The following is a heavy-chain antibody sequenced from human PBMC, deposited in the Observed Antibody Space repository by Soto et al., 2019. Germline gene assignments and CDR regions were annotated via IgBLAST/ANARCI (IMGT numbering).Heavy chain of an antibody. J-gene: IGHJ6*02. Sequence: SETLSLTCAVYGVYGGSFNDYYWNWIRQPPGKGLEWIGEINHSGSTNYNPSLKSRVTISVDTSKNQFSLKLSSVSAADTAMYYCTRGRYSSGYVDYYYYGLDVWGPGTTVTVSS. CDR1: GGSFNDYY. CDR2: INHSGST. V-gene: IGHV4-34*01. D-gene: IGHD5-18*01. CDR3: TRGRYSSGYVDYYYYGLDV.